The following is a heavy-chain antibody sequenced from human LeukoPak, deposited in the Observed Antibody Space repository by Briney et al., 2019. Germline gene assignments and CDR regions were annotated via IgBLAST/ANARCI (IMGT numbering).Heavy chain of an antibody. Sequence: GGSLRLSCAASGFTFSSYAMHWVRQAPGTGLEWVAVISYDGSNKYYADSVKGRFTISSDNSKNMLYLQMNSLRAEDTAVYYCARAINQSEAAGQPGRENWGQGTLVTVSS. CDR2: ISYDGSNK. J-gene: IGHJ4*02. V-gene: IGHV3-30*04. CDR1: GFTFSSYA. D-gene: IGHD6-13*01. CDR3: ARAINQSEAAGQPGREN.